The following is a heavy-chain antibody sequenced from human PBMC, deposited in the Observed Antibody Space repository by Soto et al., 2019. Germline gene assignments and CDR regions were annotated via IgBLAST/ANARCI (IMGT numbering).Heavy chain of an antibody. Sequence: QEQLVQSGGGVVQPGRSLRLSCAASGFKFNSYGMHWVRQAPGKGLEWVAVIRYDGSDTSYEDSVKGRFTISRDNSKNTLHLQMSSLRVDDTAVYYCARDRFGGTEGTNWLDPWGQGSLVTVSS. D-gene: IGHD3-10*01. CDR3: ARDRFGGTEGTNWLDP. CDR2: IRYDGSDT. J-gene: IGHJ5*02. CDR1: GFKFNSYG. V-gene: IGHV3-33*01.